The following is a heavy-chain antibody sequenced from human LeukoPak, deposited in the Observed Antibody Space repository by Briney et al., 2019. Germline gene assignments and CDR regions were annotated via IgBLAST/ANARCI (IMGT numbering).Heavy chain of an antibody. Sequence: RGSLRLSCAASGFTFSSYSMNWVRQAPGKGLEWVSSISSSSSYIYYADSVKGRFTISGDNAKNSLYLQMNSLRAEDTAVYYCARDRHGVATIGDFDYWGQGTLVTVSS. D-gene: IGHD5-12*01. J-gene: IGHJ4*02. CDR2: ISSSSSYI. CDR3: ARDRHGVATIGDFDY. CDR1: GFTFSSYS. V-gene: IGHV3-21*01.